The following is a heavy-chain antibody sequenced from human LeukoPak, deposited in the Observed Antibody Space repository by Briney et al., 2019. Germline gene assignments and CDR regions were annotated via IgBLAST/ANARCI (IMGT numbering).Heavy chain of an antibody. CDR2: ISYDGSNK. Sequence: GRSLRLSCAASGFTFSSYAMHWVRQAPGKGLEWVAVISYDGSNKYYADSVKGRFTISRDNSKNTLYLQMNSLRAEDTAVYYCALRDGYNLYYFDYWGQGTVVSVSS. CDR3: ALRDGYNLYYFDY. D-gene: IGHD5-24*01. V-gene: IGHV3-30*04. CDR1: GFTFSSYA. J-gene: IGHJ4*02.